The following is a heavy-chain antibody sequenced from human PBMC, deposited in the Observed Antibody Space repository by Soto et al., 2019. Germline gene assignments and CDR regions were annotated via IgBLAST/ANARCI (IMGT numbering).Heavy chain of an antibody. V-gene: IGHV4-59*08. D-gene: IGHD3-22*01. Sequence: SETLSLTCTVSGGSISSYYWSWIRQPPGKGLEWIGYIYYSGSTYYNPSLKSRVTISVDTSKNQFSLKLSSVTAADTAVYYCARAFSITMIVPLWGQGTLVTVSS. CDR1: GGSISSYY. CDR3: ARAFSITMIVPL. CDR2: IYYSGST. J-gene: IGHJ4*02.